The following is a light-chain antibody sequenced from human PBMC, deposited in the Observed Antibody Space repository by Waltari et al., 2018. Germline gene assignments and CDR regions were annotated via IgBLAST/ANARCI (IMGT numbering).Light chain of an antibody. CDR3: QQYNNWPRT. CDR2: GAS. Sequence: EIVMTQSPATLSMSTGERATLSCRASQSVSSNLAWYQQKPGQAPRLLIYGASTRATGIPARFSGSGSGTEFTLTISSLQSEDFAVYYCQQYNNWPRTFGQGTKLEIK. J-gene: IGKJ2*01. V-gene: IGKV3-15*01. CDR1: QSVSSN.